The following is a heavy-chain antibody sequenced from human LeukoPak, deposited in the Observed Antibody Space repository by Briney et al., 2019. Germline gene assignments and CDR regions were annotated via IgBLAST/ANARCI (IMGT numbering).Heavy chain of an antibody. CDR3: TRGGGIVGPQPRNWFDP. D-gene: IGHD1-26*01. CDR2: IRSKAYGGTT. CDR1: GFTFGDYA. J-gene: IGHJ5*02. V-gene: IGHV3-49*05. Sequence: KAGGSLRLSCTASGFTFGDYAMSWFRQAPGKGLGWVGFIRSKAYGGTTEYAASVKGRFTISRDDSKSIAYLQMNSLKTEDTAVYYCTRGGGIVGPQPRNWFDPWGQGTLVTVSS.